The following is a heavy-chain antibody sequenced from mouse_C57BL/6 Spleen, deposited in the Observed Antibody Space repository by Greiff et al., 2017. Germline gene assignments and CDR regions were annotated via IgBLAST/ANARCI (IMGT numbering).Heavy chain of an antibody. V-gene: IGHV1-63*01. CDR1: GYTFTNYW. J-gene: IGHJ4*01. D-gene: IGHD2-3*01. CDR3: AISTHYDGYSLYAMDY. Sequence: QVQLKQSGAELVRPGTSVKMSCKASGYTFTNYWIGWAKQRPGHGLEWIGDIYPGGGYTNYNAKFKGKATMTADKSSSTTYRQFSSLPSEDSAIYYCAISTHYDGYSLYAMDYWGPCTSVTVSS. CDR2: IYPGGGYT.